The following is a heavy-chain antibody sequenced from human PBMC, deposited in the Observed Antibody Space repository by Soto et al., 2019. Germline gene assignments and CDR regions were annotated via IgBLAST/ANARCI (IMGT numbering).Heavy chain of an antibody. Sequence: GESLKISCAASGFTFSGSAMHWVRQASGKGLEWVGRIRSKANSYATAYAASVKGRFTISRDDSKNTAYLQMNSLKTEDTAVYYCTFSGITMVRGVHTDYYYYYGMDVWGQGTTVTVSS. CDR2: IRSKANSYAT. CDR3: TFSGITMVRGVHTDYYYYYGMDV. J-gene: IGHJ6*02. CDR1: GFTFSGSA. D-gene: IGHD3-10*01. V-gene: IGHV3-73*01.